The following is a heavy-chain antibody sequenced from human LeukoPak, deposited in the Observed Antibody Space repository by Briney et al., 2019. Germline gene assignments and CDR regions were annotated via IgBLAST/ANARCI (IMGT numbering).Heavy chain of an antibody. CDR2: INAGNGDT. J-gene: IGHJ4*02. D-gene: IGHD2-2*01. CDR3: ARDDCGVTCYAGGY. Sequence: ASVKVSCKASGYTFTKYVVHWVRQAPGQRPEWMGWINAGNGDTKYSQNFQDRVTITRDTSANTAYMELSSLTSDDTALYYCARDDCGVTCYAGGYWGQGTLVTVSS. CDR1: GYTFTKYV. V-gene: IGHV1-3*01.